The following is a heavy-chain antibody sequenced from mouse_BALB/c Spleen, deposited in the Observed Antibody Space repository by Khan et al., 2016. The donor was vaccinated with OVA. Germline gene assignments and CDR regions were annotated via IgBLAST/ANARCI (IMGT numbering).Heavy chain of an antibody. CDR1: GYSITSDYA. J-gene: IGHJ3*01. CDR3: VGVRSY. CDR2: INYSGST. V-gene: IGHV3-2*02. Sequence: EVQLVESGPGLVKPSQSLSLTCTVTGYSITSDYAWNWIRQFPGNRLEWMGYINYSGSTSKKPSLKSRMSISRDTYKNQIFLQLNSVTTEDTATYYCVGVRSYWGQGTLVTVSA.